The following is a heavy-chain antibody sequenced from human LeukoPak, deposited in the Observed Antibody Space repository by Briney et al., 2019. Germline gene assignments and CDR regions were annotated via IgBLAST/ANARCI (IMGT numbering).Heavy chain of an antibody. Sequence: GGTLRLSCAASGFTFSSYGMSWVRQAPGEGLEWVSAISGSGGSTYYADSVKGRFTISRDNSKNTLYLQMNSLRAEDTAVYYCAICSGWYYFDYWGQGTLVTVSS. J-gene: IGHJ4*02. V-gene: IGHV3-23*01. CDR3: AICSGWYYFDY. CDR2: ISGSGGST. D-gene: IGHD6-19*01. CDR1: GFTFSSYG.